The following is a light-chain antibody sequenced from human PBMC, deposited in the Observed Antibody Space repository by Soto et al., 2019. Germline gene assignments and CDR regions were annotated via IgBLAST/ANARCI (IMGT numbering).Light chain of an antibody. CDR2: DVS. CDR1: SSDVGGYNY. CDR3: SSYTSSSTYV. J-gene: IGLJ1*01. Sequence: QSALTQPASVSGSPGQSITISCTGTSSDVGGYNYVSWYQQHPGKAPKLMIYDVSSRPSGVSDRFSGSKSGNTASLTISGLQAEDEADNYCSSYTSSSTYVFGTGTKLTVL. V-gene: IGLV2-14*01.